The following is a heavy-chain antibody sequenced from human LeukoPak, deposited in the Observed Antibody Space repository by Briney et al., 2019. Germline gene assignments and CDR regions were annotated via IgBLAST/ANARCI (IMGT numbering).Heavy chain of an antibody. V-gene: IGHV6-1*01. J-gene: IGHJ6*02. D-gene: IGHD2-2*01. Sequence: SQTLSLTCAISGDSASSNSAASNWIRQSPSSGLEWLGRTYYRSPWTNDYAVSVKSRITINPNTSKNQFSLQLNSVTPEDTAVYYCARDLYCSSTSCYDRVYYYYGMDVWGQGTTVTVSS. CDR2: TYYRSPWTN. CDR3: ARDLYCSSTSCYDRVYYYYGMDV. CDR1: GDSASSNSAA.